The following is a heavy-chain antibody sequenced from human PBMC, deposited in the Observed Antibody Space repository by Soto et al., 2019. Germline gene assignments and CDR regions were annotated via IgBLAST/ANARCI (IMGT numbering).Heavy chain of an antibody. CDR1: GGSISSGDYY. V-gene: IGHV4-30-4*01. D-gene: IGHD5-12*01. CDR3: ARVSDYEFGY. CDR2: IYYSGST. J-gene: IGHJ4*02. Sequence: SETLSLTCTVSGGSISSGDYYWSWIRQPPGKGLEWIGYIYYSGSTYYNPSLKSRVTISVDTSKNQFSLELSSVTAADTAVYYCARVSDYEFGYWGQGTLVTVSS.